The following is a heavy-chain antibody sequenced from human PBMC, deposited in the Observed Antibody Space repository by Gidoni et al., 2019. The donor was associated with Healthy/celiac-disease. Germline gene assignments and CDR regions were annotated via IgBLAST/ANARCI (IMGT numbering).Heavy chain of an antibody. CDR1: GFFRSYA. Sequence: QVQLVQSGAEVKKQWSSVKVSCKASGFFRSYAISWVRQAPGQGLEWMGGIIHIFGTANYEQMFQGRVTMTADESTSTAYMELSRLRSEDTAVYYCARGIAAAGNLWDYYFDYWGQGTLVTVSS. V-gene: IGHV1-69*01. CDR2: IIHIFGTA. J-gene: IGHJ4*02. CDR3: ARGIAAAGNLWDYYFDY. D-gene: IGHD6-13*01.